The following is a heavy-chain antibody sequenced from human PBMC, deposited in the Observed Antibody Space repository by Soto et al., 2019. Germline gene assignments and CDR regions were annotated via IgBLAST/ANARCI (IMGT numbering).Heavy chain of an antibody. J-gene: IGHJ5*02. CDR2: NYWDDDS. CDR1: GFSLSTNGVG. V-gene: IGHV2-5*02. D-gene: IGHD3-10*01. CDR3: AHRRTYGSGSSVWFDP. Sequence: QITFKESGPTLVKPTQTLTLTCTFSGFSLSTNGVGVGWIRQPPGKTLEWLALNYWDDDSRYSPSLKSRLTITKDTSKNQVVLTMTNMDPVDTATYYCAHRRTYGSGSSVWFDPWGQGTLVTVSS.